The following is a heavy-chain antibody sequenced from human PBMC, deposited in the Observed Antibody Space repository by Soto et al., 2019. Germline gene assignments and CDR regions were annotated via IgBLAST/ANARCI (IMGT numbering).Heavy chain of an antibody. CDR1: GYTFTNHG. Sequence: QVQLVQSGAEVTKPGASVKVCVKASGYTFTNHGISWVRQAPGHGLECMGWVSAYTGETKYSQSLQGRVTMTTDTSTNTAYMELRSLRSDETAVFYCARDSPSSGIMGPNSWGQGTLVTVS. V-gene: IGHV1-18*01. J-gene: IGHJ4*02. CDR3: ARDSPSSGIMGPNS. CDR2: VSAYTGET. D-gene: IGHD3-22*01.